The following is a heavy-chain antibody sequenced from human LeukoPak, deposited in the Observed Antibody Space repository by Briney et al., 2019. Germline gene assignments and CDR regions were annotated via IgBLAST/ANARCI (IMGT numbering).Heavy chain of an antibody. CDR1: GGSFSGYY. J-gene: IGHJ6*03. V-gene: IGHV4-34*01. Sequence: PSETLSLTCAVYGGSFSGYYWSWIRQPPGKGLEWIGEINHSGSTNYNPSLKSRVTISVDTSKNQFSLKLSSVTAADTAVYYCASGRDYMDVWGKGTTVTVSS. CDR2: INHSGST. CDR3: ASGRDYMDV.